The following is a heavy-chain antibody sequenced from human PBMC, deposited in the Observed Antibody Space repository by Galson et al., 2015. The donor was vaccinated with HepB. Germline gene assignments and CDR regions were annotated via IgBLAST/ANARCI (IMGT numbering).Heavy chain of an antibody. J-gene: IGHJ5*02. CDR3: ARYYSNYVSGWFDP. D-gene: IGHD4-11*01. CDR1: GFTFSGYA. Sequence: SLRLSCAASGFTFSGYAMSWVRQAPGKGLEWVSAISGGGGSTYYADSVKGRFTISRDNSKNTLYLQMNSLRAEDTAVYYCARYYSNYVSGWFDPWGQGTLVTVSS. V-gene: IGHV3-23*01. CDR2: ISGGGGST.